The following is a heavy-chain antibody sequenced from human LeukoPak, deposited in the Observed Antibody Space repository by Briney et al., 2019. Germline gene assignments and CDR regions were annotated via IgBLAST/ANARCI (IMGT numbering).Heavy chain of an antibody. D-gene: IGHD3-22*01. CDR3: ARGGYYYDSSGYLDPFDY. CDR2: IYYSGST. V-gene: IGHV4-39*07. CDR1: GGSISSSSYY. Sequence: SETLSLTCTVSGGSISSSSYYWGWIRQPPGKGLEWIGSIYYSGSTYYNPSLKSRVTISVDTSKNQFSLKLSSVTAADTAVYYCARGGYYYDSSGYLDPFDYWGQGTLVTVSS. J-gene: IGHJ4*02.